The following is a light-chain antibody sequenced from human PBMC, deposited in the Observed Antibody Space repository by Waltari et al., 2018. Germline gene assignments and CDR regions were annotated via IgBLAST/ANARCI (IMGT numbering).Light chain of an antibody. CDR3: QHYLRLPVT. V-gene: IGKV3-20*01. CDR1: QDIRRT. J-gene: IGKJ1*01. CDR2: GAT. Sequence: EIVLTQSPGPLSLSPGERATLSCRASQDIRRTVAWYQQKPCQPPRLLIYGATNRATDIPDRFSGTGSETDFSLTISILEPEDFAVYFCQHYLRLPVTYGQGTKVEIK.